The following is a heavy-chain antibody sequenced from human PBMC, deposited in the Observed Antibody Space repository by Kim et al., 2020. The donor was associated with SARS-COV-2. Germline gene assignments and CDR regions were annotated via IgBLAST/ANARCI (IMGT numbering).Heavy chain of an antibody. CDR3: ARGLLGQWLSQVDY. V-gene: IGHV4-34*01. J-gene: IGHJ4*02. CDR2: INHSGST. CDR1: GGSFSGYY. D-gene: IGHD6-19*01. Sequence: SETLSLTCAVYGGSFSGYYWSWIRQPPGKGLEWIGEINHSGSTNYNPSLKSRVTISVDTSKNQFSLKLSSVTAADTAVYYCARGLLGQWLSQVDYWGQGTLVTVSS.